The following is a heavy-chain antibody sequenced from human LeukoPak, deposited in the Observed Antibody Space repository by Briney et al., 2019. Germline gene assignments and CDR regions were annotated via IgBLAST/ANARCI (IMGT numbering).Heavy chain of an antibody. V-gene: IGHV3-7*03. CDR1: GFTSSNYW. CDR3: AKDEVADSSGWYLGSMGNLNIDY. Sequence: GGSLRLSCEGSGFTSSNYWMSWVRQAPGKGLEWVANIQQHGSETYYGDSVEGRFTISRDNAKNSLYLQMNSLRAEDTAVYYCAKDEVADSSGWYLGSMGNLNIDYWGQGTLVTVSS. CDR2: IQQHGSET. D-gene: IGHD6-19*01. J-gene: IGHJ4*02.